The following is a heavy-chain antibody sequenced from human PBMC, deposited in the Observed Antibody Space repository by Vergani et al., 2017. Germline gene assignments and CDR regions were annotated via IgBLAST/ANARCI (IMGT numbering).Heavy chain of an antibody. CDR3: ARGNYYGSGTYVDP. D-gene: IGHD3-10*01. Sequence: QVQLVESGGGLVKPGGSLRLSCAASGFSFSDHYMTWIRQAPGKGLEWVSYISNSGNTIEYADSVKGRFSISRDNAKNTLHLQINNLRVEDTAVYYCARGNYYGSGTYVDPWGQGTLVTVSS. V-gene: IGHV3-11*04. CDR1: GFSFSDHY. J-gene: IGHJ5*02. CDR2: ISNSGNTI.